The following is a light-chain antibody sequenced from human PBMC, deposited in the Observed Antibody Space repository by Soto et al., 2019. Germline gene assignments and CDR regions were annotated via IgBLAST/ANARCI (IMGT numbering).Light chain of an antibody. CDR1: QSISSH. CDR2: AAS. J-gene: IGKJ2*01. CDR3: QQSHSTPYT. Sequence: DIQMTQSPSSLSASIGDRVTITCRAGQSISSHLTWYQQRPGKAPKLLIYAASSLQTGVPSRFIGSASGTDFTLTISSLQPEDSATYYCQQSHSTPYTFGLGTKLEIK. V-gene: IGKV1-39*01.